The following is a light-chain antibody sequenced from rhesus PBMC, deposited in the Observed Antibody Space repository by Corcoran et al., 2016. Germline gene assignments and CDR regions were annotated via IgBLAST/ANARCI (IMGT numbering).Light chain of an antibody. Sequence: DIQMTQSPSSLSASVGDRVTITCRASENVNNYLHWYQQKLGKAPKLLIYAASTLQSGVPSRFSGSGSGTDYTFTISSLQPEDVATYYCQHSYGTPFTFGPGTKLDIK. CDR2: AAS. V-gene: IGKV1-74*01. CDR3: QHSYGTPFT. J-gene: IGKJ3*01. CDR1: ENVNNY.